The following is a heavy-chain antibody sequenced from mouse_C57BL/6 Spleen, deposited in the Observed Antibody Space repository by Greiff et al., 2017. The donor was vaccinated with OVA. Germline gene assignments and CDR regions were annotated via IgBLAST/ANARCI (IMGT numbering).Heavy chain of an antibody. V-gene: IGHV5-9-1*02. J-gene: IGHJ4*01. D-gene: IGHD1-1*02. CDR2: ISSGGDYT. CDR3: TRGDYGYAMDY. CDR1: GFTFSSYA. Sequence: EVKLVESGEGLVKPGGSLKLSCAASGFTFSSYAMSWVRQTPEKRLEWVAYISSGGDYTYYADTVKGRFTISRDNARNTLYLQMSSLKSEDTAMYYYTRGDYGYAMDYWGQGTSVTVSS.